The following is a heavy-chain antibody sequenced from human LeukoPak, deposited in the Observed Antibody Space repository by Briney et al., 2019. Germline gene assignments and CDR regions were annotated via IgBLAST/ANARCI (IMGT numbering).Heavy chain of an antibody. CDR2: IRSKANSYAT. Sequence: GGSLRLSCAASGFTFSGSAMHWVRQASGKGLEWVGRIRSKANSYATAYAASVKGRFTISRDDSKNTAYLQMNSLKTEDTAVYYCTRQSPIYCGGDCYPFDYWGQGTLVTASS. V-gene: IGHV3-73*01. CDR3: TRQSPIYCGGDCYPFDY. CDR1: GFTFSGSA. J-gene: IGHJ4*02. D-gene: IGHD2-21*02.